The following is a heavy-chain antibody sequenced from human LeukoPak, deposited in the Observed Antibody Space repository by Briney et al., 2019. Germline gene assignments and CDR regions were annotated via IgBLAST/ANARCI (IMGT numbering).Heavy chain of an antibody. J-gene: IGHJ4*02. Sequence: PGRSLRLSCATSGFTFNRFGMHWVRQAPGKGLEWVAVIWYDGSNKDYADSVKGRFTISRDNSKNTLYLQMSGLRAEDTAVYYCATSARIEVGTAPPPDYWGQGTLVTVTS. CDR1: GFTFNRFG. CDR2: IWYDGSNK. D-gene: IGHD2-21*02. V-gene: IGHV3-33*01. CDR3: ATSARIEVGTAPPPDY.